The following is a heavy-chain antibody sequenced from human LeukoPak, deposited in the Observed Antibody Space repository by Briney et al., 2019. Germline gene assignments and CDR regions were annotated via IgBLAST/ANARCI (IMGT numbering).Heavy chain of an antibody. J-gene: IGHJ4*02. V-gene: IGHV3-30*03. D-gene: IGHD1-1*01. CDR2: VSYDGNNQ. Sequence: GGSLRLSCIASEFTFNNYGMHWVRQAPGKGLEWVALVSYDGNNQYYADSVKGRFTISRDNSKNMLYLQMNSLSTEDTAVYYCARDPSLRTTLDYWGQGTLVTVSS. CDR3: ARDPSLRTTLDY. CDR1: EFTFNNYG.